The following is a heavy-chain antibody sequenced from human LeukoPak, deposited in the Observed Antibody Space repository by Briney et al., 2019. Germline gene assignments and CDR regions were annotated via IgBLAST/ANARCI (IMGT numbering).Heavy chain of an antibody. CDR2: ISSSSSTI. CDR3: ARSPPYSSSSLGGYYYYYMDV. D-gene: IGHD6-6*01. V-gene: IGHV3-48*01. Sequence: GGSLRLSCAASGFTFSSYSMNWVRQAPGKGLEWVSYISSSSSTIYYADSVKGRFTISRDNAKNSLYLQMNSLRAEDTAVYYCARSPPYSSSSLGGYYYYYMDVWGKGTTVTVSS. CDR1: GFTFSSYS. J-gene: IGHJ6*03.